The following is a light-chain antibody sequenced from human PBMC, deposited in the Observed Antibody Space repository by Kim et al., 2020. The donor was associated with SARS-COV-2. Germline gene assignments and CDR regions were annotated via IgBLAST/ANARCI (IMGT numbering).Light chain of an antibody. CDR2: DAS. CDR1: QSISSW. Sequence: ASGGDRVTITCRASQSISSWLAWYQQKPGKAPKLLIYDASSLESGVPSRFSGSGSGTEFTLTISSLQPDDFATYYCQQYNSYPLAFGPGTKVDIK. V-gene: IGKV1-5*01. CDR3: QQYNSYPLA. J-gene: IGKJ3*01.